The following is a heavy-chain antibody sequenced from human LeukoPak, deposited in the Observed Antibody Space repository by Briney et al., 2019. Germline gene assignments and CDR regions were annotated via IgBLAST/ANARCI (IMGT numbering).Heavy chain of an antibody. CDR3: AKDATRGYSYGYCFDY. D-gene: IGHD5-18*01. Sequence: GALRLSCAASGFTFDDYTMRWVRQAPGKGLEWVSLISWDGGSTYYADSVKGRFTISRDNSKNSLYLQMNSLRTEDTALYYCAKDATRGYSYGYCFDYWGQGTLVTVSS. CDR2: ISWDGGST. CDR1: GFTFDDYT. V-gene: IGHV3-43*01. J-gene: IGHJ4*02.